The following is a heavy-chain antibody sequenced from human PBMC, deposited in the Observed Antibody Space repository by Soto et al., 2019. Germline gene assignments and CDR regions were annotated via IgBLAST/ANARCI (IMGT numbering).Heavy chain of an antibody. CDR1: GFTFSSYA. Sequence: QPGGSLRLSCAASGFTFSSYAMHWVRQAPGKGLEWVAVISYDGSNKYYADSVKGRFTISRDNSKNTLYLQMNSLRAEDTAVYYCARDLWRLGYCSSTSCSPSYYYYYGMDVWGQGTTVTVSS. V-gene: IGHV3-30-3*01. D-gene: IGHD2-2*01. J-gene: IGHJ6*02. CDR3: ARDLWRLGYCSSTSCSPSYYYYYGMDV. CDR2: ISYDGSNK.